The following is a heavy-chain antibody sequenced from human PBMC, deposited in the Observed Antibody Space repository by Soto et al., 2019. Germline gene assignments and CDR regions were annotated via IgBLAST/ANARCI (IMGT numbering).Heavy chain of an antibody. D-gene: IGHD6-19*01. V-gene: IGHV1-2*02. CDR1: GYTFTGHY. CDR3: GRGRSEQLVVFY. Sequence: ASVKVSCKASGYTFTGHYIHWVRQAPGQGPEWMGEIGPASGDTRYAQKFQGRVTMTRDTSITTVYMELNNLSPDDTAVYYCGRGRSEQLVVFYWGQGTPVTVPS. J-gene: IGHJ4*02. CDR2: IGPASGDT.